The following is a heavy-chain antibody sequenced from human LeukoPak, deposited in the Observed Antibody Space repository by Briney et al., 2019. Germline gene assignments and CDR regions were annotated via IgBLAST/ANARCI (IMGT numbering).Heavy chain of an antibody. J-gene: IGHJ4*02. CDR2: IYYSGNT. Sequence: SETLSLTCTVSGGSISSYYWSWIRQPPGKGLEWIGYIYYSGNTNYNPSLKSRVTISVDTSKNQFSLKLSSVTAADTAVYCCARGQPEIVVVVAARGGYLYWGQGTLVTVSS. CDR3: ARGQPEIVVVVAARGGYLY. D-gene: IGHD2-15*01. CDR1: GGSISSYY. V-gene: IGHV4-59*12.